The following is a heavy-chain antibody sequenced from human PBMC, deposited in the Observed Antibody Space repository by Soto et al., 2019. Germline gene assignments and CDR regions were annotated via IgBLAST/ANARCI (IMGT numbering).Heavy chain of an antibody. V-gene: IGHV4-4*07. J-gene: IGHJ6*01. CDR3: ARDREAGYNFYYGMDV. D-gene: IGHD6-19*01. CDR2: IYTSASI. CDR1: GANINTYS. Sequence: TSETLSLTCSVSGANINTYSWTWIRQPAGKGLEWIGRIYTSASINYNPSLRGRVTLSVDTSTNQVSLKLASVTAADTAVYYCARDREAGYNFYYGMDVWGQGTTVTVSA.